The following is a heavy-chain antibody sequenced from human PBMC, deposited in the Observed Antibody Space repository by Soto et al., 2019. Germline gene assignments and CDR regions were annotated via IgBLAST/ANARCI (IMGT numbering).Heavy chain of an antibody. CDR1: GYAFLSYG. V-gene: IGHV1-18*04. CDR3: ARDVHGYYDFWSGYYTDYYYDGMDV. D-gene: IGHD3-3*01. J-gene: IGHJ6*02. Sequence: ASVKVSFQASGYAFLSYGISGVRQAPGKGLAWMGWISAYSGNANYAQKLQGRVTMTTDTSTSTAYMELRSLRSDDTAVYYCARDVHGYYDFWSGYYTDYYYDGMDVWGQGTTVTVSS. CDR2: ISAYSGNA.